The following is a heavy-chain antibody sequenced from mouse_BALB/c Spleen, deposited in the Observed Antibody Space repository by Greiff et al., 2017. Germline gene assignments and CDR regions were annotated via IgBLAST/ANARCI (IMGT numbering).Heavy chain of an antibody. CDR1: GYAFTNYL. CDR3: ARENGNYGYFDY. D-gene: IGHD2-1*01. V-gene: IGHV1-54*01. Sequence: VKVVESGAELVRPGTSVKVSCKASGYAFTNYLIEWVKQRPGQGLEWIGVINPGSGGTNYNEKFKGKATLTADKSSSTAYMQLSSLTSDDSAVYFCARENGNYGYFDYWGQGTTLTVSS. J-gene: IGHJ2*01. CDR2: INPGSGGT.